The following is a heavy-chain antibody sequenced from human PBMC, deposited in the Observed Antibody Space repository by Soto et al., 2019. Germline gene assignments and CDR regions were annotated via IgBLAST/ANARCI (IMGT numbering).Heavy chain of an antibody. Sequence: EVQLVESGGGLVKPGGSLRLSCAASGFTFSSYSMNWVRQAPGKGLEWVSSISSRSNYIYYADSVKGRFTVSRDNAKNSLYMQMNSLRVEDTAVYYCASTYYLEYWGQGTLVTVSS. J-gene: IGHJ4*02. V-gene: IGHV3-21*01. CDR1: GFTFSSYS. CDR2: ISSRSNYI. CDR3: ASTYYLEY.